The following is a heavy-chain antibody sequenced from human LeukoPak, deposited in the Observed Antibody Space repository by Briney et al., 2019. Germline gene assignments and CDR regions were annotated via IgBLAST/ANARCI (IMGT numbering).Heavy chain of an antibody. Sequence: ASVKVSCKASGYTFTSYGISWVRQAPGQGLEWMGWISAYNGNTNYAQKLQGRVTMTTDTSTSTAYMELRSLRSDDTAVYYCARDSGSYSLTWFDPWGQGALVTVSS. CDR3: ARDSGSYSLTWFDP. J-gene: IGHJ5*02. D-gene: IGHD1-26*01. V-gene: IGHV1-18*01. CDR2: ISAYNGNT. CDR1: GYTFTSYG.